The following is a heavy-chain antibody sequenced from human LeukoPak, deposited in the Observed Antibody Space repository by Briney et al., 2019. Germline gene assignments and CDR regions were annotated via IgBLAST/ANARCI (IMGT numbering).Heavy chain of an antibody. J-gene: IGHJ4*02. CDR2: IYYSGST. V-gene: IGHV4-59*08. Sequence: SETLSLTCTVSGGSISSYYWSWIRQPPGKGLEWIGYIYYSGSTSYNPSLKSRVTISVDTSKNQFSLKLRSVTAADTAVYYCARAASDCTNGVCYTSEDYWGQGTLVTVSS. D-gene: IGHD2-8*01. CDR3: ARAASDCTNGVCYTSEDY. CDR1: GGSISSYY.